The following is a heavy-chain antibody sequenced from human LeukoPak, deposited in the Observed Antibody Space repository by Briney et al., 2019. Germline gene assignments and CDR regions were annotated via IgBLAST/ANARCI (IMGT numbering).Heavy chain of an antibody. CDR1: GFTSSSYA. J-gene: IGHJ3*02. Sequence: GGSLRLSCAASGFTSSSYAMSWVRQAPGKGLEWVSAISGSGGSTYYADSVKGRFTISRDNSKNTLYLQMNSLRAEDTAVYYCANDIVVVPAAKTRDAFDIWGQGTMVTVSS. V-gene: IGHV3-23*01. CDR3: ANDIVVVPAAKTRDAFDI. D-gene: IGHD2-2*01. CDR2: ISGSGGST.